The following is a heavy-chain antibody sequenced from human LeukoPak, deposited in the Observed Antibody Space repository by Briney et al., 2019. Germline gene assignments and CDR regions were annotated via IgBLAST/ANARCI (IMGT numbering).Heavy chain of an antibody. D-gene: IGHD1/OR15-1a*01. J-gene: IGHJ4*02. V-gene: IGHV4-34*01. Sequence: SEALSLTCAVYGGSFSGYYWSWIRQPPGKGLEWIGEINHSGSTNYNPSLKSRVTISVDTSKDQFSLKLSSVTAADTAVYYCARGPTRGVDYWGQGTLVTVSS. CDR3: ARGPTRGVDY. CDR1: GGSFSGYY. CDR2: INHSGST.